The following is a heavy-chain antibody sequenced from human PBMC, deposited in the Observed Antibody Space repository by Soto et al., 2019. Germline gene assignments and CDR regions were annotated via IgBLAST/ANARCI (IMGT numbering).Heavy chain of an antibody. CDR3: AKGDCSGGSCYPSQYYYGMDV. V-gene: IGHV3-23*01. Sequence: PGGSLRLSCAASGFTFSSYAMSWVRQAPGKGLEWISAISGSGGSTYYADSVKGRFTISRDNSKNTLYLQMNSLRAEDTAVYYCAKGDCSGGSCYPSQYYYGMDVWGQGTTVTVSS. CDR1: GFTFSSYA. D-gene: IGHD2-15*01. J-gene: IGHJ6*02. CDR2: ISGSGGST.